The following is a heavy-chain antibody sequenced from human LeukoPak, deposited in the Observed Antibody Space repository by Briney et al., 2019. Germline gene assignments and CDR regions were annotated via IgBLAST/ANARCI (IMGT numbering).Heavy chain of an antibody. D-gene: IGHD6-6*01. V-gene: IGHV1-46*01. CDR2: INPSGGST. J-gene: IGHJ3*02. Sequence: ASVKVSCKASGYTFTSYYMHWVRQAPGQGLEWMGIINPSGGSTSYAQKFQGRVTMTRDTSISTAYMELSRLRSDDTAVYYCARTGGEYSSSSDAFDIWGQGTMVTVSS. CDR1: GYTFTSYY. CDR3: ARTGGEYSSSSDAFDI.